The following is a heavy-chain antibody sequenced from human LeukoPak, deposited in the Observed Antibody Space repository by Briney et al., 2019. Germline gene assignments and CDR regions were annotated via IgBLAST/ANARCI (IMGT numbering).Heavy chain of an antibody. CDR1: GFTFSTYN. CDR3: TTGSPWVFDY. D-gene: IGHD6-13*01. Sequence: PGGSLRLSCAASGFTFSTYNMNWVRQAPGKGLEWVSSISCSGSDTYYADSVKGRFTVSRDNAKNSLHLQMNSLRAEDTAVYYCTTGSPWVFDYWGQGTLVTVSS. V-gene: IGHV3-21*01. J-gene: IGHJ4*02. CDR2: ISCSGSDT.